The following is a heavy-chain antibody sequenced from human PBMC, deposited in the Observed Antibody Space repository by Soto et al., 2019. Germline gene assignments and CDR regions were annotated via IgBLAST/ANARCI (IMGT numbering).Heavy chain of an antibody. CDR2: INAGNGNT. CDR1: GYTFTSYA. CDR3: ARGSGPMIEWH. J-gene: IGHJ4*02. V-gene: IGHV1-3*05. Sequence: QVQLVQSGAEEKKPGASVKVSCKASGYTFTSYAMHWVRQAPGQRLEWMGWINAGNGNTKYSQKFQGRVTITRDTAASTAYMELSSLRSEDTAVQYCARGSGPMIEWHWGQGTLVTVSS. D-gene: IGHD3-22*01.